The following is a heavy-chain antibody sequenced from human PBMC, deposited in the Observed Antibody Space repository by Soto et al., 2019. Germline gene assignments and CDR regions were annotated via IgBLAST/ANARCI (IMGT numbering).Heavy chain of an antibody. CDR3: ARDPPTGNCISTSCSP. D-gene: IGHD2-2*01. CDR2: IYYSGST. Sequence: TSETLSLTYTVSGGSIRDYYWSWIRQPPGKGLEWIGYIYYSGSTNYNPSLKSRVTISVDTSKNQFSLKLSSVTAADTAVYYCARDPPTGNCISTSCSPWGQGTLVTVSS. V-gene: IGHV4-59*12. CDR1: GGSIRDYY. J-gene: IGHJ5*02.